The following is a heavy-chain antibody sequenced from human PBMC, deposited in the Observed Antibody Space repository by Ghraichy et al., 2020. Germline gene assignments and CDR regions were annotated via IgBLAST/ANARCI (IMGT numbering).Heavy chain of an antibody. D-gene: IGHD3-22*01. CDR1: GFTFSSYS. CDR3: AREPLDSSGYRGAFDI. J-gene: IGHJ3*02. V-gene: IGHV3-21*01. Sequence: GGSLRLSCAASGFTFSSYSMNWVRQAPGKGLEWVSSISSSSSYIYYADSVKGRFTISRDNAKNSLYLQMNSLRAEDTAVYYCAREPLDSSGYRGAFDIWGQGTMVTVSS. CDR2: ISSSSSYI.